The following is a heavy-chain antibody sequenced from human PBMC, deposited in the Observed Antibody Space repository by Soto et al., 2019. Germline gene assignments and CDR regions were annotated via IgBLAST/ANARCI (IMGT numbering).Heavy chain of an antibody. CDR3: AREEGSYNMGTCPVYYLDV. CDR2: IILILGTG. J-gene: IGHJ6*03. V-gene: IGHV1-69*08. CDR1: GGSFTTDT. Sequence: QVQPVQSGPEVKKSGSSVTVSCKLSGGSFTTDTISWLRRAPGQGLEWMGRIILILGTGDSAQKVKGRVTITEDKSTNTVYMELSSLTSEDTDVYYWAREEGSYNMGTCPVYYLDVWGNGTTVTVSS. D-gene: IGHD3-10*01.